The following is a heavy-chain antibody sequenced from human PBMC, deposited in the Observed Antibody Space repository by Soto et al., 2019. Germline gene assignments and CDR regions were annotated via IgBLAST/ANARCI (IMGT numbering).Heavy chain of an antibody. D-gene: IGHD3-9*01. CDR2: IYYSGST. V-gene: IGHV4-31*03. Sequence: PSETLSLTCTVSGGSISSGGYYWSWIRQHPGKGLEWIGYIYYSGSTYYNPSLKSRVTISVDTSKNQFSLKLSSVTAADTAVYYCARLPYYDILTGKTKFDYWGQGTLVTVSS. CDR3: ARLPYYDILTGKTKFDY. J-gene: IGHJ4*02. CDR1: GGSISSGGYY.